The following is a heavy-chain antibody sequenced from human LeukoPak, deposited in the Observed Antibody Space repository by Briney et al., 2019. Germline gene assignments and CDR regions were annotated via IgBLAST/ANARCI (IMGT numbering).Heavy chain of an antibody. V-gene: IGHV3-21*01. D-gene: IGHD1-26*01. Sequence: GGSLRLSCAASGFTFSSYSMNWVRQAPGKGLEWVSSISSSSSSYIYYADSVKGRFTISRDNAKNSLYLQMNSLRAEDTAVYYCARDDRELRTFDYWGQGTLVTVSS. J-gene: IGHJ4*02. CDR3: ARDDRELRTFDY. CDR1: GFTFSSYS. CDR2: ISSSSSSYI.